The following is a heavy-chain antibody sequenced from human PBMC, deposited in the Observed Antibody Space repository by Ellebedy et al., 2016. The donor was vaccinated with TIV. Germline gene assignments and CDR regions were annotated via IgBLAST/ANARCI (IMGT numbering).Heavy chain of an antibody. J-gene: IGHJ4*02. CDR2: IYTTGSG. CDR1: GGSIRGYY. D-gene: IGHD6-13*01. Sequence: MPSETLSLTCTVSGGSIRGYYWSWIRQPAGKGMEWSGRIYTTGSGDYNPSLQSRVTMSVDTSKNQFSLHLRSGTAADTAVYFCARVSLAGDFFDYWGQGTLVAVSS. CDR3: ARVSLAGDFFDY. V-gene: IGHV4-4*07.